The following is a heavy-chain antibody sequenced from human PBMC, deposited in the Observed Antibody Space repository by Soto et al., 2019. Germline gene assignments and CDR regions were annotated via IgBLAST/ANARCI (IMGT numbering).Heavy chain of an antibody. V-gene: IGHV4-30-4*01. Sequence: SETLSLTCTVSGDSISSDDYYWNWNRQPPGKGLEWIGYISYSGGTYYNPSLKSRVSISVDTSKNHFSLDLNSVTAADTAMYFCAAELSGYSYGPGDLYWGQGTLVTVSS. D-gene: IGHD6-13*01. CDR2: ISYSGGT. J-gene: IGHJ4*02. CDR1: GDSISSDDYY. CDR3: AAELSGYSYGPGDLY.